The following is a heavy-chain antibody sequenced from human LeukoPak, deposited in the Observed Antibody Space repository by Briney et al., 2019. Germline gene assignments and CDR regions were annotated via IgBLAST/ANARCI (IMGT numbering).Heavy chain of an antibody. J-gene: IGHJ4*02. CDR2: IYYSGST. CDR1: GGSIRSYF. CDR3: ARLIGDGYNKNFDY. D-gene: IGHD5-24*01. V-gene: IGHV4-59*08. Sequence: PSETLSLTCTVSGGSIRSYFWSWIRQPPGRGLEWIGYIYYSGSTNYNPSLKSRVTISVDMSKNQFSLKLTSVTAADTAVYYCARLIGDGYNKNFDYWGQGTLVTVSS.